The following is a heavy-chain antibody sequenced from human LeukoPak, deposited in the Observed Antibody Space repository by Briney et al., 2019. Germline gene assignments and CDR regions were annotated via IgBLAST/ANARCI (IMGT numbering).Heavy chain of an antibody. CDR1: GYTFTSYD. CDR3: ARRKRAGTGAWFDP. D-gene: IGHD6-19*01. J-gene: IGHJ5*02. CDR2: MNPNSGNT. Sequence: ASVKVSCKASGYTFTSYDINWVRQATGQGLEWMGWMNPNSGNTGYAQKFQGRVTITRNTSISTAYMELSSLRSEDTAVYYCARRKRAGTGAWFDPWGQGTLVTVSS. V-gene: IGHV1-8*03.